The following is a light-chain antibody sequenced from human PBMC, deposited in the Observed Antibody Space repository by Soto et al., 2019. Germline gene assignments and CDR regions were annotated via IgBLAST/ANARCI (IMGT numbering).Light chain of an antibody. V-gene: IGKV3-20*01. CDR2: GAS. J-gene: IGKJ1*01. CDR3: QQSGT. CDR1: QTVSSSY. Sequence: EIVFMRSPGTLSLSPGERATLSCRASQTVSSSYFAWYQQKPGQAPRLLIYGASNRATGIPDRFSGSGSGTEFTRTISSLQPDDFATYYCQQSGTFGQGTKGEI.